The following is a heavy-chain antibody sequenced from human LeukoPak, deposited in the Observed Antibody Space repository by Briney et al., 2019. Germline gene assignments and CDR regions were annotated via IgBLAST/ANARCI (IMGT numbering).Heavy chain of an antibody. D-gene: IGHD1-26*01. CDR1: GGSISSYY. CDR3: ARERWELLGGYYFDY. J-gene: IGHJ4*02. CDR2: IYYSGST. Sequence: SETLSLTCTVSGGSISSYYWSWIRQPPGKGLEWIGYIYYSGSTNYNPSLKSRVTISVDTSKNQFSLKLSSVTAADTAVYYCARERWELLGGYYFDYWGQGTLVTFSS. V-gene: IGHV4-59*01.